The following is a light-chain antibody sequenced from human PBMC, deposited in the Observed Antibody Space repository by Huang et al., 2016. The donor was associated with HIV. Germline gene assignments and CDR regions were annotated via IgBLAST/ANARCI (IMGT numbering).Light chain of an antibody. Sequence: ELVMTQSPAILSVSPGERATLSCRASQSVSSNLAWYQQKPGQAPRRLIYGASTRATGIPARFSGSGSGTEFTLTVSSLQSEDFAVYYCQQYNNWPPYTFGQGTKLEIK. CDR3: QQYNNWPPYT. J-gene: IGKJ2*01. V-gene: IGKV3-15*01. CDR2: GAS. CDR1: QSVSSN.